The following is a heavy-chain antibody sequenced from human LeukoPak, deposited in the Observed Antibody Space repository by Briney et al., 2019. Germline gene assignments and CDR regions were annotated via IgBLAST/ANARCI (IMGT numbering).Heavy chain of an antibody. Sequence: GASVKLSCKASGGTFSSYAISWVRQAPGQGLEWMGRIIPIFGTANYAQKFQGRVTITTDESTSTAYMELSSLRSEDTAVYYCARDGIDCSGGSCYSLRYYYYYMDVWGKETTVTVSS. CDR1: GGTFSSYA. CDR3: ARDGIDCSGGSCYSLRYYYYYMDV. V-gene: IGHV1-69*05. CDR2: IIPIFGTA. D-gene: IGHD2-15*01. J-gene: IGHJ6*03.